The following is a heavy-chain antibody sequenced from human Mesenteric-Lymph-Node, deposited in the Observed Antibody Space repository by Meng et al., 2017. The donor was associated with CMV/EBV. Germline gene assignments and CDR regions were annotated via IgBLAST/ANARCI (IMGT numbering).Heavy chain of an antibody. V-gene: IGHV3-23*01. CDR1: GFTFSSYA. D-gene: IGHD4-17*01. Sequence: AASGFTFSSYAMTWVRQAPGKGLEWVSTINGNGDSTYYADSVKGRFTISRDNSKSTLYLQMNSLRAEDTAVYYCAKDYGDFVFYFDYWGQGTLVTVSS. J-gene: IGHJ4*02. CDR2: INGNGDST. CDR3: AKDYGDFVFYFDY.